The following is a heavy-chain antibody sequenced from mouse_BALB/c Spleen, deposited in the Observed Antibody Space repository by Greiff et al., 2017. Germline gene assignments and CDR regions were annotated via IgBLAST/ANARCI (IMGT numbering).Heavy chain of an antibody. CDR2: INPSTGYT. J-gene: IGHJ2*01. CDR3: ASITTAQYYFDY. V-gene: IGHV1-7*01. D-gene: IGHD1-2*01. Sequence: QVQLQQSGAELAKPGASVKMSCKASGYTFTSYWMHWVKQRPGQGLEWIGYINPSTGYTEYNQKFKDKATLTADKSSSTAYMQLSSLTSEDSAVYYCASITTAQYYFDYWGQGTTLTVSS. CDR1: GYTFTSYW.